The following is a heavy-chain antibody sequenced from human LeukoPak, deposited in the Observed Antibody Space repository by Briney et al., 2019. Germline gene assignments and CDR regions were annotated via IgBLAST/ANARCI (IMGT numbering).Heavy chain of an antibody. CDR1: GFTFSSYS. D-gene: IGHD5-18*01. CDR3: ARGVDTAMVRYWFDP. J-gene: IGHJ5*02. Sequence: GGSLRLSCAASGFTFSSYSMNWVRQAPGKGLEWVSSISSSSSYIYYADSVKGRFTISRDNAKNSLYLQMNSLRAEDTAVYYCARGVDTAMVRYWFDPWGQKTLVTVSS. V-gene: IGHV3-21*01. CDR2: ISSSSSYI.